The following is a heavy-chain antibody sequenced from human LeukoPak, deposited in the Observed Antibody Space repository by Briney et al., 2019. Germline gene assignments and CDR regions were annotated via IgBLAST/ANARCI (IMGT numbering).Heavy chain of an antibody. V-gene: IGHV3-43*02. J-gene: IGHJ4*02. CDR1: GFTFDDYA. CDR2: ISGDGGST. Sequence: PGGSLRLSCAASGFTFDDYAMHWVRQAPGKGLEWDSLISGDGGSTYYADSMKGRFTISRDNSKDSLYLQMNSLRTEDTALYYCAKGGHYDSRDALDYWGQGTLVTVSS. D-gene: IGHD3-22*01. CDR3: AKGGHYDSRDALDY.